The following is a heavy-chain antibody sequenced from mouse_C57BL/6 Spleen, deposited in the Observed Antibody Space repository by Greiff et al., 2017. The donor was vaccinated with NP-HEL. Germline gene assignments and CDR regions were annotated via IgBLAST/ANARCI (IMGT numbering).Heavy chain of an antibody. V-gene: IGHV14-4*01. CDR1: GFNFTDDY. CDR3: TTVGSGCGDY. Sequence: VQLQQSGAELVRPGASVKLSCTASGFNFTDDYMPWVKQRPEQGLEWIGWIGPESGDTEYASNFQGKATITADTSSNTAYLQRSRLTSEDTAVYYCTTVGSGCGDYWGQGTTLTVSS. J-gene: IGHJ2*01. CDR2: IGPESGDT. D-gene: IGHD3-2*02.